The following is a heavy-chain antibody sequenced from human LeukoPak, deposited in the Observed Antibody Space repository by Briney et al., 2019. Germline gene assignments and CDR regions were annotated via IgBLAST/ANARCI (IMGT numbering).Heavy chain of an antibody. Sequence: SETLSLTCAVYGGSFSGYYWSWIREPPGKGLEGIGEINHSGSTNYNPSLKSRVTISVDTSKNQFSLKLSSVTAADTAVYYCARVVSGYYYYYYYMDVWGKGTTVTVSS. D-gene: IGHD3-3*01. CDR2: INHSGST. V-gene: IGHV4-34*01. CDR1: GGSFSGYY. J-gene: IGHJ6*03. CDR3: ARVVSGYYYYYYYMDV.